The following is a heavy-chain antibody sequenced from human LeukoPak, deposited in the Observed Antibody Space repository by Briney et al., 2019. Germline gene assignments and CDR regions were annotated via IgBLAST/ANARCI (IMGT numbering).Heavy chain of an antibody. Sequence: PSETLSLTCTASGYSISNGYYWSWIRQPPGKGLEWIGEINHSGSTNYNPSLKSRVTISVDTSKNQFSLKLSSVTAADTAVYYCARRTGRRITMVRGANDAFDIWGQGTMVTVSS. CDR3: ARRTGRRITMVRGANDAFDI. V-gene: IGHV4-34*01. CDR1: GYSISNGYY. D-gene: IGHD3-10*01. CDR2: INHSGST. J-gene: IGHJ3*02.